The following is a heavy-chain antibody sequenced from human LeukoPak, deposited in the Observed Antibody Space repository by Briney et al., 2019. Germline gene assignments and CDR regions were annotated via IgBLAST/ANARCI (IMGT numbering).Heavy chain of an antibody. CDR1: GGSFSGYY. J-gene: IGHJ4*02. CDR2: INHSGST. D-gene: IGHD1-26*01. V-gene: IGHV4-34*01. Sequence: SETLSLTCAVYGGSFSGYYWSWIRQPPGKGLEWIGEINHSGSTNYNPSLKSRVTISVDTSKNQFSLKLSSVTAADTAVYYCARINWELLGIVDYWGQGTLVTVSS. CDR3: ARINWELLGIVDY.